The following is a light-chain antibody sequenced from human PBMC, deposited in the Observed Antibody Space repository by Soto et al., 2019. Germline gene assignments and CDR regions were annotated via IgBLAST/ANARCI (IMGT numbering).Light chain of an antibody. CDR2: AAS. J-gene: IGKJ1*01. Sequence: DIQMTQSPSSLSASVGYRVSITCRSSQGISNHLAWYHQKPGKVPKLLIYAASTLQSGVPSRFSGSGSGTDFTLTISSLQPEDVATYYCQKYNGAPRTFGQGTKV. V-gene: IGKV1-27*01. CDR3: QKYNGAPRT. CDR1: QGISNH.